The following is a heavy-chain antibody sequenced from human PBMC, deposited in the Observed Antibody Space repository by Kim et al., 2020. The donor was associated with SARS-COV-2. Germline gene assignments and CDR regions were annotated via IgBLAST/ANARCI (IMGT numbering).Heavy chain of an antibody. V-gene: IGHV3-7*01. CDR1: GFTFSSYW. CDR3: ARQSLGLSHYYYYCYMDV. CDR2: IKQDGSEK. J-gene: IGHJ6*03. Sequence: GGSLRLSCAASGFTFSSYWMSWVRQAPGKGLEWVANIKQDGSEKYYVDSVKGRFTISRDNAKNSLYLQMNSLRAEDTAVYYCARQSLGLSHYYYYCYMDVWGKGTTVTVSS.